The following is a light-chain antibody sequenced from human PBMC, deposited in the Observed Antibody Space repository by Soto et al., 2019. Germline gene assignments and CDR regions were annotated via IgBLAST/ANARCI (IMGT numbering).Light chain of an antibody. CDR2: WAS. V-gene: IGKV4-1*01. CDR3: QQYYSTPPIT. J-gene: IGKJ3*01. Sequence: DIVMTQSPDSLGVSLGERATINCKSSQSVLYSSNSKNYLAWYQQKPGQPPKLLIYWASTRESGVPDRFSGGGSGTDFTLTISSLQAEDVAVYYCQQYYSTPPITFGHGTKVDIK. CDR1: QSVLYSSNSKNY.